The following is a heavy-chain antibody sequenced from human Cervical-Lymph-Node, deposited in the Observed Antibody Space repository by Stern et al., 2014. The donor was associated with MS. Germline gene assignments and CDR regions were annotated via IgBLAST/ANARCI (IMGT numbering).Heavy chain of an antibody. V-gene: IGHV5-51*03. CDR2: IFPRDSNT. J-gene: IGHJ4*02. Sequence: VQLGQSGAEVKKPGESLKISCEASGYLFDDYWIGWVRQMSGRGLELVAIIFPRDSNTRYSPSVQGQVTISADKSISTAHLQWRSLKASDTAMYYWARSPATPSGYDRFDYWGQGALVTVSS. CDR3: ARSPATPSGYDRFDY. CDR1: GYLFDDYW. D-gene: IGHD5-12*01.